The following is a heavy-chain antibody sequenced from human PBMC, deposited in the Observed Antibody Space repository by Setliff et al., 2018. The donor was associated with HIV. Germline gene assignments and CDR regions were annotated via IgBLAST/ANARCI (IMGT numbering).Heavy chain of an antibody. CDR1: GGSLSGYY. CDR3: ARNRYYALWGPPSDYYFDY. Sequence: SETLSLTCAVYGGSLSGYYWSWIRQPPGKGLEWLGEIHSSGNTNYSPSLKGRVTISVDTPKNQFSLKLSSVTAADTAVYYCARNRYYALWGPPSDYYFDYWGQGTLVTVSS. V-gene: IGHV4-34*01. CDR2: IHSSGNT. J-gene: IGHJ4*02. D-gene: IGHD2-2*01.